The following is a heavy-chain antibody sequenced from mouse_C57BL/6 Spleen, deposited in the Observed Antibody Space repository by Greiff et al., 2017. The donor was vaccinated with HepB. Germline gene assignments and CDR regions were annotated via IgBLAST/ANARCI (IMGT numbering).Heavy chain of an antibody. CDR1: GYTFTSYW. CDR2: IDPSDSYT. CDR3: ARLDYYGSSYRYFDV. V-gene: IGHV1-59*01. Sequence: QVQLQQPGAELVRPGTSVKLSCKASGYTFTSYWMHWVKQRPGQGLEWIGVIDPSDSYTNYNQKFKGKATLTVATSSSTAYMQLSSLTSEDSAVYYCARLDYYGSSYRYFDVWGTGTTVTVSS. D-gene: IGHD1-1*01. J-gene: IGHJ1*03.